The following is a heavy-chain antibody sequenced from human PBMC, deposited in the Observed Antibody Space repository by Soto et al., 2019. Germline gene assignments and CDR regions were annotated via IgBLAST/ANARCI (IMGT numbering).Heavy chain of an antibody. V-gene: IGHV3-43*01. Sequence: GGSLRLSCAASGFTFDDYTMHWVRQAPGKGLEWVSLISWDGGSTYYADSVKGRFTISRDNSKNSLYLQMNSLRTEDTALYYCAKDIGQGSSWYYFDYWGQGTLVTVSS. J-gene: IGHJ4*02. CDR3: AKDIGQGSSWYYFDY. D-gene: IGHD6-13*01. CDR1: GFTFDDYT. CDR2: ISWDGGST.